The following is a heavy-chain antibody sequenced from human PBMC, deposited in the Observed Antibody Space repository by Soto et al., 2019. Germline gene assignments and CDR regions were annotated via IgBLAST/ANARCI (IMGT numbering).Heavy chain of an antibody. Sequence: GGSLRLSCAASGFTFSSYAMSWVRQAPGKGLEWVSAISGSGGSTYYAGSVKGRFTISRDNSKNTLYLQMNSLRAEDKAVYYCAKDAAPVETPGDYWGQGTLVTVSS. J-gene: IGHJ4*02. CDR1: GFTFSSYA. CDR3: AKDAAPVETPGDY. D-gene: IGHD6-25*01. CDR2: ISGSGGST. V-gene: IGHV3-23*01.